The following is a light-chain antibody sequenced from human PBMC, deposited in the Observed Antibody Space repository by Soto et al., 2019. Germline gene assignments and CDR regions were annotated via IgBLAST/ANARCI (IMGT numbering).Light chain of an antibody. CDR2: DAS. Sequence: DIQITQSPSSLSASVGDRVTITFRASQSVSNYLHWYQQKPGKAPNLLIYDASSLQSGVPSRFSGSGSGTDFTLTISSLQHEDFATYYCQQSYYNPTFGQGTKVDIK. V-gene: IGKV1-39*01. CDR1: QSVSNY. CDR3: QQSYYNPT. J-gene: IGKJ1*01.